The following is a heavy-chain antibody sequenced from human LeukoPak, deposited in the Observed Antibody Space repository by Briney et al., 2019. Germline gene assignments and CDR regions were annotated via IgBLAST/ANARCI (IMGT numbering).Heavy chain of an antibody. D-gene: IGHD3-10*01. Sequence: GGSLRLSCTASGFTFGDYAMSWVRQAPGKGLEWVGFIRSTAYGGTTEYAASVKGGFSISRDDSKSIAYLQMYSLKSEDTAVYYCARVSWFGELLFHGYWGQGTLVTVSS. CDR1: GFTFGDYA. V-gene: IGHV3-49*04. J-gene: IGHJ4*02. CDR2: IRSTAYGGTT. CDR3: ARVSWFGELLFHGY.